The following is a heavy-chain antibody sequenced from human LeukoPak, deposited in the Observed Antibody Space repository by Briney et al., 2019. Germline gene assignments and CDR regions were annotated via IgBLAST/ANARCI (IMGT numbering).Heavy chain of an antibody. CDR3: AKVRSGNNYYFDY. D-gene: IGHD1/OR15-1a*01. Sequence: GGSLRLSCAASGFTFSDFAMSWVRQAPGKGLEWVSGMSASGSHTHSADFVKGRFTNSRDNFKNTLYLQMNGLRVEDTAVYYCAKVRSGNNYYFDYWGQGTLVTVSS. J-gene: IGHJ4*02. CDR2: MSASGSHT. V-gene: IGHV3-23*01. CDR1: GFTFSDFA.